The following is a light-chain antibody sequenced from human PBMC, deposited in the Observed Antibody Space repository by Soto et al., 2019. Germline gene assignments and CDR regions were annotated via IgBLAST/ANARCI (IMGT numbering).Light chain of an antibody. J-gene: IGLJ7*01. CDR2: DVS. Sequence: QSARTQPRSVSGSPGQSVTISCTGTSSDVGGYNYVSWYQQHPGKAPKLMIYDVSKRPSGVPDRFSGSKSGNTASLTISGLQAEDEADYYCCSYAGSSWVFGGGTQLTVL. CDR3: CSYAGSSWV. V-gene: IGLV2-11*01. CDR1: SSDVGGYNY.